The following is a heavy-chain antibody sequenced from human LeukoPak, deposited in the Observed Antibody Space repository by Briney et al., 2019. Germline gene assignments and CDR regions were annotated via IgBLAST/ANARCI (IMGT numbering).Heavy chain of an antibody. Sequence: ASVKVSCTASGHIFTVDSIHWVRQAPGQGLEWLGWVHLNGGGTYRAQKFEGSVTMTKGSSISTASMELSGLTSDDTAVYYCATAQRCSGGTCYAWTDAFHVWGQGTMVIVSS. CDR3: ATAQRCSGGTCYAWTDAFHV. CDR2: VHLNGGGT. CDR1: GHIFTVDS. V-gene: IGHV1-2*02. D-gene: IGHD2-15*01. J-gene: IGHJ3*01.